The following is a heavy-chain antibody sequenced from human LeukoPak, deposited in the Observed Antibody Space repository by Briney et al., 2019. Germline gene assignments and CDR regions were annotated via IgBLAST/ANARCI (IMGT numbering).Heavy chain of an antibody. V-gene: IGHV4-59*12. CDR3: AKELKVAGATTGFDY. Sequence: SETLSLTCTVSGGSISSYYWSWIRQPPGKGLEWIGYIYYSGSTNYNPSLKSRVTISVDTSKNQFSLKLSSVTAADTAVYYCAKELKVAGATTGFDYWGQGTLVTVSS. CDR1: GGSISSYY. D-gene: IGHD1-26*01. CDR2: IYYSGST. J-gene: IGHJ4*02.